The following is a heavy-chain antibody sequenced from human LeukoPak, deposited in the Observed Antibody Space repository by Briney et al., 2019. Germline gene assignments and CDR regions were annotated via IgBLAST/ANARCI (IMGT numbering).Heavy chain of an antibody. CDR2: ISAYNGNT. CDR3: ARDASYDSSGYYYFDY. D-gene: IGHD3-22*01. Sequence: ASVKVSCKASGYTFTSYGISWVRQAPGQGLEWMGWISAYNGNTNYAQKFQGRVTMTTDTSTSTAYMELRSLRSDDTAVYYCARDASYDSSGYYYFDYWGQGTLVTVSS. J-gene: IGHJ4*02. CDR1: GYTFTSYG. V-gene: IGHV1-18*01.